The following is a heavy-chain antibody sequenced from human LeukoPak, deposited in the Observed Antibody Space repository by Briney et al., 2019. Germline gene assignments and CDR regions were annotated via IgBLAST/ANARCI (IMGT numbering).Heavy chain of an antibody. V-gene: IGHV1-69*13. J-gene: IGHJ4*02. D-gene: IGHD1-26*01. Sequence: SSVKVSCMPSRGTFSSYAIIWVRQAPGPRLEGMGGIIPIFGTATYAEQFQGSVTITEDASTSTAYIELSSLRAEDTAVYYCARSIVEDTTTFDYWGQGTLVTVSS. CDR2: IIPIFGTA. CDR1: RGTFSSYA. CDR3: ARSIVEDTTTFDY.